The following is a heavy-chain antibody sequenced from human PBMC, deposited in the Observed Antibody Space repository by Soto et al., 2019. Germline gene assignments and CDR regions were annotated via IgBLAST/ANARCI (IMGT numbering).Heavy chain of an antibody. CDR1: GFTFRSFT. CDR2: ISSNSAYI. V-gene: IGHV3-21*01. J-gene: IGHJ5*02. D-gene: IGHD6-13*01. Sequence: LRLSCAASGFTFRSFTMNWVRQAPGKGLEWVSTISSNSAYIYYTDALRGRFTISRDNAKNSLHLQMNSLRAEDTTVYYCTRDASRDSSARGWFDPWGPGTLVTVSS. CDR3: TRDASRDSSARGWFDP.